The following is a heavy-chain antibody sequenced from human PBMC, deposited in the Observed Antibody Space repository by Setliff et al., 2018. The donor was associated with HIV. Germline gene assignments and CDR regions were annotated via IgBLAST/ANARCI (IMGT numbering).Heavy chain of an antibody. Sequence: PSETLSLTCTVSGGSISSGGYYWSWIRQHPGKGLEWIGYIYYSGGTYYNPSLKSRVTISVDTSKNHFSLKLSSVTAADTAVYYCASGEYSYGYRFDYWGQGTLVTVSS. D-gene: IGHD5-18*01. CDR1: GGSISSGGYY. J-gene: IGHJ4*02. CDR2: IYYSGGT. V-gene: IGHV4-31*03. CDR3: ASGEYSYGYRFDY.